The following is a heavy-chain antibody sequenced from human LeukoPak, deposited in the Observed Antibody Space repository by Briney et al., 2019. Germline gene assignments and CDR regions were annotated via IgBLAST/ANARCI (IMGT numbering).Heavy chain of an antibody. Sequence: GGSLRLSCAASGFTFSSYAMSWVRQAPGKGLEWVSAISGSGGSTYYADSVKGRFTISRDNSKDTLYLQMNSLRAEDTAVYYCAKSDYDFWSGYYTGIPFFDYWGQGTLVTVSS. CDR2: ISGSGGST. J-gene: IGHJ4*02. CDR3: AKSDYDFWSGYYTGIPFFDY. V-gene: IGHV3-23*01. CDR1: GFTFSSYA. D-gene: IGHD3-3*01.